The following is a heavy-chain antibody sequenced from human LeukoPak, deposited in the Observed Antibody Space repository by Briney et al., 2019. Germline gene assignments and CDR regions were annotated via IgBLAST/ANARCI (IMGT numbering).Heavy chain of an antibody. V-gene: IGHV3-48*01. Sequence: GGSLRLSCAASGFTFSSYSMNWVRQAPGKGLEWVSYISSSSSTIYYADSVKGRFSISRDNAKNSLYLQMNSLRAEDTAVYYCARGMVVAATRNDYWGQGTLVTVSP. CDR2: ISSSSSTI. CDR3: ARGMVVAATRNDY. J-gene: IGHJ4*02. CDR1: GFTFSSYS. D-gene: IGHD2-15*01.